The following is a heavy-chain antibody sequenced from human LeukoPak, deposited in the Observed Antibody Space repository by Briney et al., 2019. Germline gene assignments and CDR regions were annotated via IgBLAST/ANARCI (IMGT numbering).Heavy chain of an antibody. CDR3: AREGRCSSTSCSFDY. J-gene: IGHJ4*02. V-gene: IGHV1-69*13. Sequence: SVKVSCKASGGTFSSYAISWVRQAPGQGLEWMEGIIPIFGTANYAQKFQGRVTITADESTSTAYMELSSLRSEDTAVYYCAREGRCSSTSCSFDYWGQGTLVTVSS. CDR1: GGTFSSYA. D-gene: IGHD2-2*01. CDR2: IIPIFGTA.